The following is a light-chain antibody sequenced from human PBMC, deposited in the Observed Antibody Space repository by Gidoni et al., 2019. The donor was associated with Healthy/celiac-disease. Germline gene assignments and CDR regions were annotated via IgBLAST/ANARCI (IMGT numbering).Light chain of an antibody. CDR3: QQYNNWPRT. CDR1: QSISSN. V-gene: IGKV3D-15*01. CDR2: GAS. J-gene: IGKJ1*01. Sequence: EIVMTQSPATLSMSPRERATLSCRASQSISSNLAWYQQKPGQAPRLLIYGASTRATGIPARFSGSGSGTEFTFTISSLQSEDFAVYYCQQYNNWPRTFGQXTQVEIK.